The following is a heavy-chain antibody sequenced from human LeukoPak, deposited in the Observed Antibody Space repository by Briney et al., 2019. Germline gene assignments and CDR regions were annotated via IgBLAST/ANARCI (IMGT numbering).Heavy chain of an antibody. CDR3: ARGPNGWWLRDGYYYYMDV. CDR2: IYYSGST. D-gene: IGHD2-15*01. CDR1: GGSISSYY. V-gene: IGHV4-59*01. Sequence: SKTLSLTCTVSGGSISSYYWSWIRQPPGKGLEWIGYIYYSGSTIYNPSLKSRVTISVDTSKNQFSLKLSSVTAADTAVYYCARGPNGWWLRDGYYYYMDVWGKGTTVTVSS. J-gene: IGHJ6*03.